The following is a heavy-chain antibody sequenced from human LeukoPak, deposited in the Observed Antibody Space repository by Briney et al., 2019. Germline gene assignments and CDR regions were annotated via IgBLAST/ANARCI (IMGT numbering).Heavy chain of an antibody. V-gene: IGHV3-7*03. D-gene: IGHD6-13*01. J-gene: IGHJ3*02. CDR3: ARLRAAAEDAFDI. CDR2: IKQDGSEK. Sequence: PGGSPRLSCIASGFTFSSYWMSWVRQAPGKGLEWVANIKQDGSEKYYVDSVKGRFTISRDNAKNSLYLQMNSLRAEDTAVYYCARLRAAAEDAFDIWGQGTMVTVSS. CDR1: GFTFSSYW.